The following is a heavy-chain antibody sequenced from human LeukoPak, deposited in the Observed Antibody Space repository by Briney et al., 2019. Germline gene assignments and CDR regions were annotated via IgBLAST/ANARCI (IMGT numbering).Heavy chain of an antibody. D-gene: IGHD6-6*01. CDR2: ISYDGSNK. Sequence: GGSLRLSCAASGFTFSSYAMHWVRQAPGKGLEWVAVISYDGSNKYYADSVKGRFTISRDNSKNTLYLQMNSLRAEDTAVYYCARDQSSSSDYYYYGMDVWGQGTTVTVSS. CDR1: GFTFSSYA. CDR3: ARDQSSSSDYYYYGMDV. V-gene: IGHV3-30-3*01. J-gene: IGHJ6*02.